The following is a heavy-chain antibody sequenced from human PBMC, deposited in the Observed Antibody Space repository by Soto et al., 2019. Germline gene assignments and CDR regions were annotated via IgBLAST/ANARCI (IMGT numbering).Heavy chain of an antibody. CDR3: ARGRTTDRVQNYMDV. D-gene: IGHD1-1*01. J-gene: IGHJ6*02. Sequence: QVQLVQSGAEVKKPGSSVKVSCKTSGGTFSNHAMSWVRQAPGQGLEWMGSIIPMFGIANYVEKFQGRVTITADESTSTVYMEVTTLRSEETAIYYSARGRTTDRVQNYMDVWGQGPTVTAAS. CDR2: IIPMFGIA. CDR1: GGTFSNHA. V-gene: IGHV1-69*18.